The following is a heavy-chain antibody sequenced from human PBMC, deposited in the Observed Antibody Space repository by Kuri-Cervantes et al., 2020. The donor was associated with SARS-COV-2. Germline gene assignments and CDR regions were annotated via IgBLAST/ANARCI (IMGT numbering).Heavy chain of an antibody. Sequence: GGSLRLSCAASGFTFSNAWMSWVRQAPGKGLEWVGRIKSKTDGGTTDYAAPVKGRFTISRDDSKNTLYLQMNSLKTEDTAVYYCTTIFTHMITFGGVIVMTENDYWGQGTLVTVSS. CDR1: GFTFSNAW. D-gene: IGHD3-16*02. CDR2: IKSKTDGGTT. J-gene: IGHJ4*02. V-gene: IGHV3-15*01. CDR3: TTIFTHMITFGGVIVMTENDY.